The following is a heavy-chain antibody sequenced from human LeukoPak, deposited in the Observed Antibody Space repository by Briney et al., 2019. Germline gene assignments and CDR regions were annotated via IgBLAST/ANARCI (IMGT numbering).Heavy chain of an antibody. CDR3: ARDTRDGYNPYWYFDL. CDR2: INPSGGST. J-gene: IGHJ2*01. V-gene: IGHV1-46*01. CDR1: GYTFTGYY. Sequence: ASVKVSCKASGYTFTGYYMHWVRQAPGQGLEWMGIINPSGGSTSYAQKFQGRVTMTRDTSTSTVYMELSSLRSEDTAVYYCARDTRDGYNPYWYFDLWGRGTLVTVSS. D-gene: IGHD5-24*01.